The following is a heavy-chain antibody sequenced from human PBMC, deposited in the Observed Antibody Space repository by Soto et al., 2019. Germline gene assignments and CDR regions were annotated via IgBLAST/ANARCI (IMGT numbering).Heavy chain of an antibody. Sequence: SGPTLVNPTQTLTLTCTLSLLSLNTTAVGVGWVRQPPGKALEWLAVIYWNDAKRYSPSRKSRLTLTKDTSKNHEVLTMTNLDPVDTATYYCGHWSYSTGWSDSWGQGALVTVS. CDR2: IYWNDAK. CDR3: GHWSYSTGWSDS. V-gene: IGHV2-5*01. D-gene: IGHD2-8*02. J-gene: IGHJ5*01. CDR1: LLSLNTTAVG.